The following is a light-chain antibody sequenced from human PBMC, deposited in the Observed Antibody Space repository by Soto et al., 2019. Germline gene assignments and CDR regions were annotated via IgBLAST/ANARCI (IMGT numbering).Light chain of an antibody. CDR1: QGISSY. CDR2: AAS. V-gene: IGKV1-9*01. CDR3: QHLDSYST. J-gene: IGKJ5*01. Sequence: DIQLTQSPSFLSASVGDRVTITCRASQGISSYLAWYQQKPGKAPKLLIYAASTLQSGVPSRFSGSGSGTEFTLTISSLQPEYFATYYCQHLDSYSTFGHGTRLEIK.